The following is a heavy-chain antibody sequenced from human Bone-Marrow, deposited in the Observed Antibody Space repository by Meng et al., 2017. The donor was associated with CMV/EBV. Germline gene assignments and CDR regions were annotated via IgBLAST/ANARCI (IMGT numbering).Heavy chain of an antibody. V-gene: IGHV3-74*01. CDR1: GFTFSSYW. D-gene: IGHD1-26*01. J-gene: IGHJ4*02. CDR3: AKDSAGSYFPQEGYY. Sequence: GGSLRLSCAASGFTFSSYWMHWVRQAPGKGLVWVSRINSDGSSTSYADSVKGRFTISRDNAKNTLYLQMNSLRAEDTAVYYCAKDSAGSYFPQEGYYWGQGTLVTVSS. CDR2: INSDGSST.